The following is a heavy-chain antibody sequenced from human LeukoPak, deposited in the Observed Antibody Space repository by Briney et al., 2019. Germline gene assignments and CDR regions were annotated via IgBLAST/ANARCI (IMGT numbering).Heavy chain of an antibody. CDR1: GTSITTYY. CDR3: ARDYDSTGYYDF. V-gene: IGHV4-59*01. D-gene: IGHD3-22*01. CDR2: IYYSGST. Sequence: SETLSLTCTVSGTSITTYYWSWIRQPPGKGLDWIGYIYYSGSTTYNPSLKSRVTISVDSSKNQFSLKLSSVTAADTAVYYCARDYDSTGYYDFWGQGTLVTVSS. J-gene: IGHJ4*02.